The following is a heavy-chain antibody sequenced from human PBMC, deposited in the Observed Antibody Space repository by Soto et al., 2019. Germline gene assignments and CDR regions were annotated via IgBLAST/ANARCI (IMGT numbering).Heavy chain of an antibody. J-gene: IGHJ4*02. CDR2: ISGNGGYT. Sequence: EVPLLESGGGLVQPGGSLRLSCAASGFTFSSCAMGWVRQAPGKGLEWVSGISGNGGYTYYADSVKGRFTISRDTSKNTLYLQMDSLGAEDTAIYYCAKVVGDGNDYYDFWGQGTLVTVSS. D-gene: IGHD3-22*01. CDR3: AKVVGDGNDYYDF. V-gene: IGHV3-23*01. CDR1: GFTFSSCA.